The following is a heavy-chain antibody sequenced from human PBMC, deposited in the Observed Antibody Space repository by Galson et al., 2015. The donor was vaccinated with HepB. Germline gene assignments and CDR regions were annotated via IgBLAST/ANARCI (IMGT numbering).Heavy chain of an antibody. J-gene: IGHJ4*02. Sequence: SLRLSCADSGFTFSNYWMTWVRQAPGKGLEWVANIRQDGSEKYYVDSVKGRFTISRDNAKNSLYLQMSSLRAEDTAIYYCAREGRWGQGTLVSVSS. CDR2: IRQDGSEK. CDR3: AREGR. V-gene: IGHV3-7*03. CDR1: GFTFSNYW.